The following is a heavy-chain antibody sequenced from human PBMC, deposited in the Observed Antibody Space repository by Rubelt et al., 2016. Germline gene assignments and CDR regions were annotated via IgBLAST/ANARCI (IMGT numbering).Heavy chain of an antibody. D-gene: IGHD1-7*01. CDR1: GGTFSSYA. V-gene: IGHV1-69*01. J-gene: IGHJ6*02. CDR3: ARDVVRWTGTTYYYYGMDV. Sequence: QVQLVQSGAEVKKPGSSVKVSCKASGGTFSSYAISWVRQAPGQGLEWMGGIIPIFGTANYAQKFQGRVTITADESTGTAYMELSSLRSEDTAVYYCARDVVRWTGTTYYYYGMDVWGQGTTVTVSS. CDR2: IIPIFGTA.